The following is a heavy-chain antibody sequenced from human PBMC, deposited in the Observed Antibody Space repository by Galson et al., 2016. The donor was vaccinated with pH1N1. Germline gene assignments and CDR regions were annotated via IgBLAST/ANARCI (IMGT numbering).Heavy chain of an antibody. CDR3: ATFSSSSSWRSLDV. V-gene: IGHV1-69*13. J-gene: IGHJ3*01. CDR1: GATFNSYG. Sequence: SVKVSCKASGATFNSYGIHWVRQAPGKGLEWMGDINPVFGTTNYAQRFQDRVTITAHDTERSGLRSEDTAIYYCATFSSSSSWRSLDVWGQGTTVTVSS. CDR2: INPVFGTT. D-gene: IGHD6-6*01.